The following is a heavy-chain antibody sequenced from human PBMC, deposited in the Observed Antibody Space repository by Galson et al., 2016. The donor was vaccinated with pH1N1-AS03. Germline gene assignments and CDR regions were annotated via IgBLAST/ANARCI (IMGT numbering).Heavy chain of an antibody. J-gene: IGHJ6*02. CDR1: GDSVSNDIAA. Sequence: CAISGDSVSNDIAAWNWIRQSPSRGLEWLGRTFYRSEGWSDHYAPSIRSRIRISPDTSKNQISLRLNSVTPEDTAVYFCTRVNHLSRGMDVCGQWTTVIVPS. CDR2: TFYRSEGWSD. V-gene: IGHV6-1*01. CDR3: TRVNHLSRGMDV.